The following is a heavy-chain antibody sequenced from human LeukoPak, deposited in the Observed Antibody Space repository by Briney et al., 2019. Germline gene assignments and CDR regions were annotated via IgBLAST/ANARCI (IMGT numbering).Heavy chain of an antibody. D-gene: IGHD6-6*01. V-gene: IGHV7-4-1*02. CDR3: ARDPRGIAARLFDY. CDR1: GYTFTSYA. Sequence: ASVKVSCKASGYTFTSYAMNWVRRAPGQGLEWMGWINTNTGNPTYAQGFTGRFVFSLDTSVSTAYLQISSLKAEDTAVYYCARDPRGIAARLFDYWGQGTLVTVSS. CDR2: INTNTGNP. J-gene: IGHJ4*02.